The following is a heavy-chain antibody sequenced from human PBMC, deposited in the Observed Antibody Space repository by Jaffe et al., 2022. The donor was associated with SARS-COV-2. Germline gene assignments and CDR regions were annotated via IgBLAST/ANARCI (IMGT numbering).Heavy chain of an antibody. V-gene: IGHV3-23*01. D-gene: IGHD2-2*01. Sequence: EVQLLESGGGLVQPGGSLRLSCAASGFTFSSYAMSWVRQAPGKGLEWVSAISGSGGSTYYADSVKGRFTISRDNSKNTLYLQMNSLRAEDTAVYYCAKGGDIVVVPAAQNTYYYGMDVWGQGTTVTVSS. CDR1: GFTFSSYA. CDR2: ISGSGGST. CDR3: AKGGDIVVVPAAQNTYYYGMDV. J-gene: IGHJ6*02.